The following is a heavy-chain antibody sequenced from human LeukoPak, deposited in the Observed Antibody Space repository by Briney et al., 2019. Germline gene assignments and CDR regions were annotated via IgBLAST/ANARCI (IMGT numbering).Heavy chain of an antibody. CDR3: ARGRHRNYYTSGNYPDALDV. V-gene: IGHV3-74*01. J-gene: IGHJ3*01. Sequence: PGGSLRLSCAASGFTFSSYWMHWVRQAPGKGLMWVSRINSDGSRTTYADSVRGRFTISRDNAKSTLYLQMNSLRAEDTAVYYCARGRHRNYYTSGNYPDALDVWGQGTMVTVSS. D-gene: IGHD3-10*01. CDR2: INSDGSRT. CDR1: GFTFSSYW.